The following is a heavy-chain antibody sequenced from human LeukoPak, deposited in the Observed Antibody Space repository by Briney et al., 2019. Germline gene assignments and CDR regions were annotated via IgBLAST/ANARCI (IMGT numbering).Heavy chain of an antibody. J-gene: IGHJ4*02. Sequence: PGGSLRLSCAASGFTFSSYAMSWVRQAPGKGLVWVSAISGSGGSTYYADSVKGRFTISRDNSKNTLYLQMNSLRAEDTAVYYCAKDDVYYDSFDYWGQGTLVTVSS. CDR1: GFTFSSYA. V-gene: IGHV3-23*01. CDR3: AKDDVYYDSFDY. D-gene: IGHD3-22*01. CDR2: ISGSGGST.